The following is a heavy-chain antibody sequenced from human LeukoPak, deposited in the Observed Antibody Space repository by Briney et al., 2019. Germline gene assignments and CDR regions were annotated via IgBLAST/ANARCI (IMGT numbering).Heavy chain of an antibody. Sequence: SVKVSCKASGYSFNTYGISWVRQAPGQGLEWLGVIIPIHGTANYAQKFQGRVTITADESTSTAYMEVSSLRSEDTAVYYCARGAYNILTGYQIDYWGQGTRVTVSS. D-gene: IGHD3-9*01. CDR3: ARGAYNILTGYQIDY. CDR2: IIPIHGTA. J-gene: IGHJ4*02. V-gene: IGHV1-69*13. CDR1: GYSFNTYG.